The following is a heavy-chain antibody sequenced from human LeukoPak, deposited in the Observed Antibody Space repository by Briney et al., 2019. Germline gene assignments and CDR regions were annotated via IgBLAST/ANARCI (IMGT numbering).Heavy chain of an antibody. J-gene: IGHJ4*02. CDR3: ARDGSGSYPYYFDY. V-gene: IGHV1-3*04. CDR1: GYTFTSYT. D-gene: IGHD3-10*01. Sequence: GASVKVSCKASGYTFTSYTMHWVRQAPGQRLEWTGWVNIGNGDTEYSQKFQGRVTFTKDTSASTAYMDLSSLRSEDTAVYYCARDGSGSYPYYFDYWGQGTLVTVSS. CDR2: VNIGNGDT.